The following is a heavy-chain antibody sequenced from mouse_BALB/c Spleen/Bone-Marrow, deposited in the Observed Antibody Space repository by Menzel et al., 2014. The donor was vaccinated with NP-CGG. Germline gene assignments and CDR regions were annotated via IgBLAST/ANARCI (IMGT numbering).Heavy chain of an antibody. J-gene: IGHJ3*01. CDR1: GFNIKDTY. D-gene: IGHD2-1*01. Sequence: VQLQQSGAELVRSGASVKLSCTASGFNIKDTYMHWVKQRPEQGLEWIGRIDPANGDIIYDPKFQGKATITADTSSNTAYLQLSSLTSEDTAVYYCARGGNYGWFAYWGQGTLVTVSA. V-gene: IGHV14-3*02. CDR2: IDPANGDI. CDR3: ARGGNYGWFAY.